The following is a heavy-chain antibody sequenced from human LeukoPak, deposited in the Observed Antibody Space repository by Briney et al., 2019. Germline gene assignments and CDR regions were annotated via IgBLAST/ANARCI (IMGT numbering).Heavy chain of an antibody. CDR1: GFTFSSYS. CDR2: ISSSSTI. CDR3: AREHQAAAGTFDY. Sequence: GGSLRLSCAASGFTFSSYSMNWVRQAPGKGLEWVSYISSSSTIYYADSVKGRFTISRDNAKNSLYLQMNSLRAEDTAVYYCAREHQAAAGTFDYWGQGTLVTVSS. D-gene: IGHD6-13*01. V-gene: IGHV3-48*01. J-gene: IGHJ4*02.